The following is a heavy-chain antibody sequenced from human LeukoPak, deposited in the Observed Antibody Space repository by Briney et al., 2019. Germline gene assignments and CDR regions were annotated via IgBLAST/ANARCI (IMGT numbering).Heavy chain of an antibody. J-gene: IGHJ4*02. V-gene: IGHV3-23*01. CDR2: IGSGFYT. CDR3: ARKLPPSSFYFDF. CDR1: GFTFSDYD. Sequence: GGSLRLSCVASGFTFSDYDTTWVRQSPGKGREYVSSIGSGFYTFYAGSVKGRFSISRDSSKSALYLQMNSLRADDTAVYFCARKLPPSSFYFDFWGRGSLVTVSS. D-gene: IGHD3-16*02.